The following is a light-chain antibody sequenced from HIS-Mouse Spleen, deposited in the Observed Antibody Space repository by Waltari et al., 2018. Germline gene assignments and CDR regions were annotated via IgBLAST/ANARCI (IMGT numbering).Light chain of an antibody. Sequence: QSALTQPRSVSGSPGQSVTISCTGTSSDVGGYNSVSWYQQHPGKAHKLMIYDVSKRPSGVPDRFSGSKSGNTASLTISGLQAEDEADYYCCSYAGSYTGVFGTGTKVTVL. CDR2: DVS. CDR1: SSDVGGYNS. CDR3: CSYAGSYTGV. V-gene: IGLV2-11*01. J-gene: IGLJ1*01.